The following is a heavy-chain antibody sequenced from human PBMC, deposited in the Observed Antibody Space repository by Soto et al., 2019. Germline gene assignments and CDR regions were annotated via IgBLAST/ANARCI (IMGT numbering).Heavy chain of an antibody. CDR1: GGSFSGYY. V-gene: IGHV4-34*01. CDR3: ARARYRRTVVTHFDY. J-gene: IGHJ4*02. Sequence: LSLTCAVYGGSFSGYYWSWIRQPPGKGLEWIGEINHSGSTNYNPSLKSRVTISVDTSKNQFSLKLSSVTAADTAVYYCARARYRRTVVTHFDYWGQGTLVTVSS. D-gene: IGHD1-26*01. CDR2: INHSGST.